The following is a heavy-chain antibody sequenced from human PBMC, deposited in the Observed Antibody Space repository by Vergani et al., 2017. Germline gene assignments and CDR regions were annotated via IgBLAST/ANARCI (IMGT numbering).Heavy chain of an antibody. CDR3: ARGYCSTTSCYYFDY. J-gene: IGHJ4*02. V-gene: IGHV3-15*01. CDR1: GFTFSNAW. CDR2: IKSKTDGGTT. Sequence: VQLVESGGGVVQPGRSLRLSCAASGFTFSNAWMSWVRQAPGKGLEWVGRIKSKTDGGTTDYAGPVKGRFTISRDNSKNTLYLQMNSLRAEDTAVYYCARGYCSTTSCYYFDYWGQGTLVTVSS. D-gene: IGHD2-2*01.